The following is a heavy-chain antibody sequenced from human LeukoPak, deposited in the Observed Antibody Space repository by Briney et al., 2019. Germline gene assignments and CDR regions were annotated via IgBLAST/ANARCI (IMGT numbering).Heavy chain of an antibody. J-gene: IGHJ4*02. Sequence: PGRSLRLSCAASGFTFSSYPMHWVRQAPGKGLEWVAVISHDGSNKYYADSVKGRFTISRDNSQNTLYLQMNSLRTEDTAVYYCARDGVVGSSGWFSSFDYWGQGTLVTVSS. D-gene: IGHD6-13*01. CDR2: ISHDGSNK. CDR3: ARDGVVGSSGWFSSFDY. V-gene: IGHV3-30*04. CDR1: GFTFSSYP.